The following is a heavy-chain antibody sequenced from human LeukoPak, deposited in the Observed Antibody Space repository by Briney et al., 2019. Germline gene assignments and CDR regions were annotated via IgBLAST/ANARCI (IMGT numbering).Heavy chain of an antibody. CDR2: INWNGGRT. CDR3: AKVYNWNYQLSDY. D-gene: IGHD1-1*01. CDR1: GFTFDDYG. J-gene: IGHJ4*02. V-gene: IGHV3-20*04. Sequence: GGSLRLSCAASGFTFDDYGMTWVRQAPGKGLEWVSSINWNGGRTYYVDSVKGRFTISRDNAKKSLYLQMNSLRAEDTAVYYCAKVYNWNYQLSDYWGQGTLVTVSS.